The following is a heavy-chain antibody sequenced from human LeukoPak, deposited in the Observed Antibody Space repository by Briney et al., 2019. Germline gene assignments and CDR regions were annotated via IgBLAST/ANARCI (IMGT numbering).Heavy chain of an antibody. D-gene: IGHD3-22*01. CDR1: GFTFSRYS. CDR3: ARDLTIVVVYDAFDI. V-gene: IGHV3-7*01. Sequence: GGSLRLSCAASGFTFSRYSMNWVRQAPGKGLEWVANIKQDGSEKYYVDSVKGRFTISRDNAKNSLYLQMNSLRAEDTAVYYCARDLTIVVVYDAFDIWGQGTMVTVSS. J-gene: IGHJ3*02. CDR2: IKQDGSEK.